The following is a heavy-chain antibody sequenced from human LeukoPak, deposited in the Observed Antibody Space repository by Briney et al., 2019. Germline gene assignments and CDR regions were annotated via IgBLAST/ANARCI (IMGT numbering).Heavy chain of an antibody. CDR3: ARGLWPSIVVVPAAIDY. V-gene: IGHV3-30*04. J-gene: IGHJ4*02. CDR1: GFTFSSYA. D-gene: IGHD2-2*01. CDR2: ISYDGSNK. Sequence: PGGSLRLSCAASGFTFSSYAMHWVRQAPGKGLEWVAVISYDGSNKYYADSVKGRFTLSRDNSKNTLYLQMNSLRAEDTAVYYCARGLWPSIVVVPAAIDYWGQGTLVTVSS.